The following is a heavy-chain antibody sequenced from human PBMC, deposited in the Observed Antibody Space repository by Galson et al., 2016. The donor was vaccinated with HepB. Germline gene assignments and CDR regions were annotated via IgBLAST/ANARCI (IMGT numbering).Heavy chain of an antibody. CDR3: VKDISPPWSVYFDH. CDR1: GFIFDDYA. J-gene: IGHJ4*02. V-gene: IGHV3-9*01. CDR2: ISWNSDKI. D-gene: IGHD3-3*02. Sequence: SLRLSCAASGFIFDDYAMHWVRQAPGKGLEWISGISWNSDKIGYAASVKGRFTISRDNDKNSLYLQLNSLTAEDTALYYCVKDISPPWSVYFDHWGQGTLVTVSS.